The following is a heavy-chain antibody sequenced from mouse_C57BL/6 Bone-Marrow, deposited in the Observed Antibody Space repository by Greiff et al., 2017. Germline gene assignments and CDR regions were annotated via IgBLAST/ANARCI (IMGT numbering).Heavy chain of an antibody. CDR3: ARIAGYYGSSYDYAMDY. V-gene: IGHV8-12*01. CDR1: GFSLSTSGMG. J-gene: IGHJ4*01. Sequence: QVTLKVSGPGILQSSQTLSLTCSFSGFSLSTSGMGVSWIRQPSGKGLEWLAHIYWDDDKRYNPSLKSRLTISKDTSRNQVFLKITSVDTADTATYYWARIAGYYGSSYDYAMDYWGQGTSVTVSS. D-gene: IGHD1-1*01. CDR2: IYWDDDK.